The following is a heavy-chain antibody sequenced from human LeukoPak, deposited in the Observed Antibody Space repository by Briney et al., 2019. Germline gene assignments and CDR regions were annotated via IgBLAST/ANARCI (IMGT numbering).Heavy chain of an antibody. CDR2: IYSGGST. V-gene: IGHV3-66*01. J-gene: IGHJ4*02. CDR1: GFTVSSNY. D-gene: IGHD5-18*01. CDR3: ARTGGYSYGFGLYY. Sequence: GGSLRLSCAASGFTVSSNYMSWVRQAPGKGLEWVSVIYSGGSTYYADSVKGRFTISRDNSKNTLYLQMNSLRVEDTAVYYCARTGGYSYGFGLYYWGQGTLVTVSS.